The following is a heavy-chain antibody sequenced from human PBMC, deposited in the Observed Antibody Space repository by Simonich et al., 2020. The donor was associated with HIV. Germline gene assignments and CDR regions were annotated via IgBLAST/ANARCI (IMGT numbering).Heavy chain of an antibody. J-gene: IGHJ4*02. CDR3: ARGFYQRLYYFDY. CDR2: INHSAST. V-gene: IGHV4-34*01. D-gene: IGHD2-2*01. Sequence: QVQLQQWGAGLLKPSETLSLTCAVYGGSISGYNWIWNRTPPGKGLEWIGKINHSASTNYNPSLKSRVTISVDTSKNQFSLKLSSVTAADTAVYYCARGFYQRLYYFDYWGQGTLVTVSS. CDR1: GGSISGYN.